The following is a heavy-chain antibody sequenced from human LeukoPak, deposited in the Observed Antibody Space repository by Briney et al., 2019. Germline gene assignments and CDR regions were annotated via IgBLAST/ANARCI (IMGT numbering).Heavy chain of an antibody. CDR3: ARGTFLEWLSPAIAFDI. J-gene: IGHJ3*02. V-gene: IGHV4-4*02. CDR2: IYHSGST. D-gene: IGHD3-3*02. CDR1: GGSISSSNW. Sequence: SETLSLTCAVSGGSISSSNWWSWVRQPPGKGLEWIGEIYHSGSTNYNPSLKSRVTISVDKSKNQFSLKLSSVTAADTAVYYCARGTFLEWLSPAIAFDIWGQGTMVTVSS.